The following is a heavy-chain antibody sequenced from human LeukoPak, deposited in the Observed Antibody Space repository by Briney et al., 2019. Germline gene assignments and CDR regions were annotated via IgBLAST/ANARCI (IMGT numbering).Heavy chain of an antibody. V-gene: IGHV3-30*02. D-gene: IGHD6-19*01. CDR1: GFTFSSYG. Sequence: GGSLRLSCAASGFTFSSYGMHWVRQAPGKGLEWVAFIRYDGSNKYYAGSVKGRSTISRDNSKNTLYLQMNSLRAEDTAVYYCARGQTPWLSSYYYYGMDVWGQGTTVTVSS. CDR2: IRYDGSNK. CDR3: ARGQTPWLSSYYYYGMDV. J-gene: IGHJ6*02.